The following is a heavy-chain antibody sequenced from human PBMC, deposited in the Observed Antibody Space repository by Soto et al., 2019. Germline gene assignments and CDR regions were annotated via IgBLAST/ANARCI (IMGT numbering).Heavy chain of an antibody. CDR2: IYYTGSA. CDR3: ARLPTGDNWTFWYFDY. J-gene: IGHJ4*02. D-gene: IGHD1-20*01. V-gene: IGHV4-39*01. Sequence: SETLSLTCTVSGDSINSRTYYWGWIRQPPGKGLDWIGTIYYTGSAYYNPSLKSRVTISVDPPKNQFSLKLSSVTAADTAVYYCARLPTGDNWTFWYFDYWGQATQVTVA. CDR1: GDSINSRTYY.